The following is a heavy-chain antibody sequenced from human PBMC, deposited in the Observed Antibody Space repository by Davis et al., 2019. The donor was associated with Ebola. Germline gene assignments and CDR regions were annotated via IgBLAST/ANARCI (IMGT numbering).Heavy chain of an antibody. CDR2: IKRKTYGGTT. CDR1: GFAFSNAW. Sequence: ESLKISCAVSGFAFSNAWMNWVRPAPGKGLEWAGPIKRKTYGGTTDHAAPVKGRFTISREDSKNTLYLQMNSLKTEDTAVYYCTTVGGYIYGQRDYWGQGALVTVSS. CDR3: TTVGGYIYGQRDY. D-gene: IGHD5-18*01. J-gene: IGHJ4*02. V-gene: IGHV3-15*07.